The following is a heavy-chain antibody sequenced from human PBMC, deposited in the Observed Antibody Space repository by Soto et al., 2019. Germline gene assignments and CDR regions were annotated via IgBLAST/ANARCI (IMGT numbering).Heavy chain of an antibody. Sequence: PGGSLRLSCAASGFTFSDYAMSWVRQAPGKGLEWVSAIGGDGNTYYADSVKGRFTISRDNSKNTLYLQMNSLRAEDTAVYYCAQGAPTLFWGQGTLVTVSS. CDR3: AQGAPTLF. CDR1: GFTFSDYA. CDR2: IGGDGNT. J-gene: IGHJ4*02. V-gene: IGHV3-23*01.